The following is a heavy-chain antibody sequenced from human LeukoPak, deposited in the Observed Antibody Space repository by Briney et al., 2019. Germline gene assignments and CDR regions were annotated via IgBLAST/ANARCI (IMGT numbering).Heavy chain of an antibody. V-gene: IGHV3-74*01. CDR3: ARVGVFEAAAGQFDY. CDR1: GFTFRSYW. J-gene: IGHJ4*02. CDR2: INSDGSST. D-gene: IGHD6-13*01. Sequence: GGSLRLSCAASGFTFRSYWMHWVRQAPGKGLVWVLRINSDGSSTSYADSVKGQFTISRDNAKNTLYLEMNSLRAEDTAVYYCARVGVFEAAAGQFDYWGQGTLVTVSS.